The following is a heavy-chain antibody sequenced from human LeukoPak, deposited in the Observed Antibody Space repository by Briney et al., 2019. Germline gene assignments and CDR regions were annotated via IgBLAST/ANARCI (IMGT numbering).Heavy chain of an antibody. CDR1: GYTFTSYY. D-gene: IGHD3-3*01. CDR3: ARDRNFWRGYLGASSAFDI. J-gene: IGHJ3*02. V-gene: IGHV1-46*01. CDR2: INPSGGST. Sequence: GASVKVSCKASGYTFTSYYMHWVRQAPGQGLEWMGIINPSGGSTTYTQNFQGRVTMTRDTSTSTVYMELSSLRSEDTAVYYCARDRNFWRGYLGASSAFDIWGQGTMVTVSS.